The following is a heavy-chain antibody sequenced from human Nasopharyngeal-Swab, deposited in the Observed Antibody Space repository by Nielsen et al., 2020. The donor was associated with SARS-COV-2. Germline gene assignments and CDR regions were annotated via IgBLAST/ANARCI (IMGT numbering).Heavy chain of an antibody. Sequence: GESLKISCVGSGFIFSTYNLNWVRQAPGKGLEWVSSISHTGSDIYYADSVKGRFTISRDNAKNSVYLQMNSLRAEDTAVYYCARGFGSGRHWGQGTPVTVSS. D-gene: IGHD3-10*01. CDR2: ISHTGSDI. J-gene: IGHJ4*02. CDR1: GFIFSTYN. V-gene: IGHV3-21*01. CDR3: ARGFGSGRH.